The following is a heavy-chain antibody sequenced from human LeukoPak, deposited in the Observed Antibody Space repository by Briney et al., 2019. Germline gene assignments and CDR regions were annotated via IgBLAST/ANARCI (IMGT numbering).Heavy chain of an antibody. V-gene: IGHV1-69*13. CDR3: ARDEICSSTSCSQGFDP. Sequence: ASVKVSCKASGGTFSSYAISWVGQAPGQGLEWMGGIIPIFGTANYAQKFQGRVTITADESTSTAYMELSSLRSEDTAVYYCARDEICSSTSCSQGFDPWGQGTLVTVSS. CDR1: GGTFSSYA. CDR2: IIPIFGTA. J-gene: IGHJ5*02. D-gene: IGHD2-2*01.